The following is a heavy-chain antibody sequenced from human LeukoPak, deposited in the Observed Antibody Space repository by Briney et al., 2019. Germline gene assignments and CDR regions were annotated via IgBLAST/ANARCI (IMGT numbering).Heavy chain of an antibody. D-gene: IGHD3-10*02. CDR3: AELGITMIGGV. CDR2: ISSSGSTI. CDR1: GFTFTSYA. V-gene: IGHV3-48*03. J-gene: IGHJ6*04. Sequence: GGSLRLSCAASGFTFTSYAMNWVRQAPGKGLEWVSYISSSGSTIYYADSVKGRFTITRDNAKNSLYLQMNSLRAEDTAVYYCAELGITMIGGVWGKGTTVTISS.